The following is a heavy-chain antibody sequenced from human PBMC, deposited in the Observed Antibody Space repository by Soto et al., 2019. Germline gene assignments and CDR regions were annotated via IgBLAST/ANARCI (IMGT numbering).Heavy chain of an antibody. J-gene: IGHJ4*02. CDR3: ARGWGYDSNDYYYAY. CDR1: GGTFSRHA. Sequence: QVQLVQSGAEVRKPGSSVKVSCKASGGTFSRHAISWVRQAPGQGLEWMGGIIPIFGTANHAKKFQGRVTIIADESTSTVYMELSSLRSVDTAMYYCARGWGYDSNDYYYAYWGQGTLVIVSS. D-gene: IGHD3-22*01. V-gene: IGHV1-69*01. CDR2: IIPIFGTA.